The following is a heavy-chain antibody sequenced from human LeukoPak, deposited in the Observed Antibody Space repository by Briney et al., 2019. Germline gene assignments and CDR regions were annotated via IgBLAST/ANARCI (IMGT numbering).Heavy chain of an antibody. CDR2: IYHSGST. CDR1: GGSISSSSYY. Sequence: KPSETLSLTCTVSGGSISSSSYYWGWIRQPPGKGLEWIGSIYHSGSTYYNPSLKSRVTISIDTSKNQFSLKLTSATAADTAVYYCARGDDYKSTLFDYWGQGTLVTVSS. D-gene: IGHD5-12*01. CDR3: ARGDDYKSTLFDY. V-gene: IGHV4-39*07. J-gene: IGHJ4*02.